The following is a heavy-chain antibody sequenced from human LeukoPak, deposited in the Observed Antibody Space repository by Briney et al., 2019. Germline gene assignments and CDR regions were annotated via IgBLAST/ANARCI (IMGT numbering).Heavy chain of an antibody. CDR2: IKQDGSEK. CDR3: ARAIPFDY. Sequence: PGGSLRLSCAASGFTFSSYAMSWVRQAPGKELEWVANIKQDGSEKYYVDSVKGRFTISRDNAKNSLYLQMNSLRAEDTAVYYCARAIPFDYWGQGTLVTVSS. J-gene: IGHJ4*02. CDR1: GFTFSSYA. D-gene: IGHD2-21*01. V-gene: IGHV3-7*01.